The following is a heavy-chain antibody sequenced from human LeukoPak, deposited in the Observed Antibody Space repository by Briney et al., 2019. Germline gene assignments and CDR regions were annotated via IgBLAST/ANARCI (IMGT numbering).Heavy chain of an antibody. D-gene: IGHD6-19*01. CDR1: GYTFITYD. CDR2: MNPNSGNT. V-gene: IGHV1-8*01. J-gene: IGHJ4*02. CDR3: VRGWSDRHNSGWDY. Sequence: ASVKVSCKASGYTFITYDINWVRQTTGQGLEWMGWMNPNSGNTGYPQKFQGRVTMTRDASISTAYMEMSSLESDDTAAYYCVRGWSDRHNSGWDYWGQGTLSASPQ.